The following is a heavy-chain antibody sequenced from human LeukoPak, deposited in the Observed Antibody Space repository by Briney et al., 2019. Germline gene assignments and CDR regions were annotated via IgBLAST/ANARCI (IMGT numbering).Heavy chain of an antibody. J-gene: IGHJ4*02. CDR2: IYYSGST. V-gene: IGHV4-39*07. D-gene: IGHD1-1*01. CDR3: ALERHRRAFDY. Sequence: SETLSLTCTVSGGSISSSSYYWGWIRQPPGKGLAWIGSIYYSGSTYYNPSLRSRVTISVDTSKNQFSLKLSSVAAADTAVYYCALERHRRAFDYWGQGTLVTVSS. CDR1: GGSISSSSYY.